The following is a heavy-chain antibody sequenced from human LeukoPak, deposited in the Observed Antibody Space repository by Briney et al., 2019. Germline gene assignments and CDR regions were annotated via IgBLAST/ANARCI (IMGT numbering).Heavy chain of an antibody. CDR3: ERDRAVYYYDSSGYDY. CDR1: GGTFSSYA. Sequence: GSSVKVSCKASGGTFSSYAISWVRQAPGQGLEWMGRIIPIFGTANYAQKFQGRVTITADKSTSTAYMELSSLRPEDTAVYYCERDRAVYYYDSSGYDYWGQGTLVTVSS. J-gene: IGHJ4*02. D-gene: IGHD3-22*01. CDR2: IIPIFGTA. V-gene: IGHV1-69*06.